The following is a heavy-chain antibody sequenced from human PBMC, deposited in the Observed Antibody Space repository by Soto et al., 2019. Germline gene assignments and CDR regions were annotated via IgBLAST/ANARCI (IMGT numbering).Heavy chain of an antibody. CDR2: ISAYNGNT. CDR1: GYTFTSYG. J-gene: IGHJ6*02. V-gene: IGHV1-18*01. Sequence: QVQLVQSGAEVKKPGASVKVSCKASGYTFTSYGISWVRQAPGQRLEWMGWISAYNGNTNYEQKLQGRVTMTTDTPSSTANMQLRSVRSDDTAVGSCARLPGVDVWGQGTTVTVSS. CDR3: ARLPGVDV.